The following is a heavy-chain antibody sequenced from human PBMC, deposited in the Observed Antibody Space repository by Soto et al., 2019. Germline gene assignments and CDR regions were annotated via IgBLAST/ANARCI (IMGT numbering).Heavy chain of an antibody. D-gene: IGHD5-12*01. J-gene: IGHJ4*02. V-gene: IGHV4-30-4*01. Sequence: VQLEESGPGLVKPSQTLSLTCTVSGGSISSGDYYCSWIRQPPGKGLEWIGYIYYSGSTYYNPSLKSRVTISVDTSKNQFSLKLSSVTAADTAVYYCARVEMATTAIDYWGQGTLVTVSS. CDR2: IYYSGST. CDR1: GGSISSGDYY. CDR3: ARVEMATTAIDY.